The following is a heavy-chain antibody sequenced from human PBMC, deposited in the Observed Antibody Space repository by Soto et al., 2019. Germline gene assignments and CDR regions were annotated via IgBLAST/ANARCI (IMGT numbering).Heavy chain of an antibody. CDR1: GGSISSGGYS. D-gene: IGHD3-22*01. J-gene: IGHJ4*02. V-gene: IGHV4-30-2*01. CDR3: ARGVNYDSSGYSFDY. CDR2: IYHSGST. Sequence: SETLSLTCAASGGSISSGGYSWSWIRQPPGKGLEWIGYIYHSGSTYYNPSLKSRVTISVDRSKNQFSLKLSSVTAADTAVYYCARGVNYDSSGYSFDYWGQGALVTVSS.